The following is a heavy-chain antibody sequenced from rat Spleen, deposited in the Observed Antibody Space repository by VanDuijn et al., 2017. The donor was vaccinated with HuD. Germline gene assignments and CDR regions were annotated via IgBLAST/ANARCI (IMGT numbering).Heavy chain of an antibody. Sequence: EVQLVESGGGLVQPGRSLKLSCAASGFIFSTNDMAWVRQAPTKGLEWVASISFDGSSTYYRDSVKGRFTISRDNAKSTLYVQMDSLRSEDTATYYCTTENYWFAYWGQGTLVTVSS. D-gene: IGHD1-10*01. J-gene: IGHJ3*01. CDR2: ISFDGSST. CDR1: GFIFSTND. V-gene: IGHV5-20*01. CDR3: TTENYWFAY.